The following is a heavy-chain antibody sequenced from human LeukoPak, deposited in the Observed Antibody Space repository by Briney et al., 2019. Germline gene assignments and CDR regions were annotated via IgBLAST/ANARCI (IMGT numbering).Heavy chain of an antibody. D-gene: IGHD5-24*01. CDR1: GFTVSSNY. J-gene: IGHJ4*02. CDR2: IYSGGST. Sequence: PGGSLRLSCAASGFTVSSNYMSWVRQAPGKGLEWVSVIYSGGSTYYADSVKGRFTISRDNSKNTLYLQMNSLRAEDTAVYYCARVGRDGYNYGPINYWGQGTLVTVSS. V-gene: IGHV3-66*01. CDR3: ARVGRDGYNYGPINY.